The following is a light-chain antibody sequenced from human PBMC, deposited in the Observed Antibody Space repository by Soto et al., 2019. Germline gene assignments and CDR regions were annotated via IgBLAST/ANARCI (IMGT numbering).Light chain of an antibody. Sequence: IVMTQSPATLSVSPGERATLSCRASQNIYSNIAWYQQRPGQAPRLLIYDASNRATGIPARFSGTGSGTDFTLTISSLEPEDFAVYYCQQRTNWSYTFGQGTKVEIK. CDR2: DAS. J-gene: IGKJ2*01. CDR3: QQRTNWSYT. CDR1: QNIYSN. V-gene: IGKV3-11*01.